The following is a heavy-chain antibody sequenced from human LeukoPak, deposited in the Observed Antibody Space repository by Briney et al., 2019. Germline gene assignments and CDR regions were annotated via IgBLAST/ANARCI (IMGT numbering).Heavy chain of an antibody. D-gene: IGHD5-18*01. CDR1: GYTFITYG. CDR3: ARDGYSYGYWMYYFDY. Sequence: ASVKVSCKASGYTFITYGITWVRQAPGQGLEWMGWITPYNGDTNYAQKLQGRVTMTKDTSTNTAYMELRSLRVDDTAVYYCARDGYSYGYWMYYFDYWGQGTLVTVSS. J-gene: IGHJ4*02. CDR2: ITPYNGDT. V-gene: IGHV1-18*01.